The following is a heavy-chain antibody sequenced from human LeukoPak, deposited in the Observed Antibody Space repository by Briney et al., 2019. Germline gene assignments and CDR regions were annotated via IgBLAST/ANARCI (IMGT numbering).Heavy chain of an antibody. J-gene: IGHJ4*02. D-gene: IGHD3-9*01. CDR3: ARDFDQPSGN. CDR1: GFTFSIYW. CDR2: INSDGAST. V-gene: IGHV3-74*01. Sequence: GGSLRLSCAASGFTFSIYWMHWVRQAPGKGLVWVSRINSDGASTGYADSVRGRFTISRDNAENTLYLQMNSLGAEDTAVYYCARDFDQPSGNWGQGTLVTVSS.